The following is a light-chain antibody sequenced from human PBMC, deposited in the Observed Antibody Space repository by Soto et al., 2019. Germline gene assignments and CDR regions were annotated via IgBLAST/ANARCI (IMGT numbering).Light chain of an antibody. CDR1: QNIGTH. J-gene: IGKJ4*01. CDR2: AAS. CDR3: DQSHSSRLT. Sequence: DVQMTQSPSSLSASVGDRVTISCRSSQNIGTHLNWYQHKPGRAPKLLIYAASTLQSEVPSRFSGSGSGTDFTITIGGLQPEDFATYSCDQSHSSRLTFGGGTKVEIK. V-gene: IGKV1-39*01.